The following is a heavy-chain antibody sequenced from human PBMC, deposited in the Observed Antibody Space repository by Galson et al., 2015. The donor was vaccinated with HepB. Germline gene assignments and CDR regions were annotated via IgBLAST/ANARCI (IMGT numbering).Heavy chain of an antibody. D-gene: IGHD5/OR15-5a*01. CDR1: FSDYY. V-gene: IGHV4-34*01. Sequence: FSDYYMSWIRQTPGKGLEWIGEISHGGRTHYNPALRSRLGISVDLSKNEISLNLRSVTAADTGVYYCARVYSVKYCWDYWGQGTLVTVSP. CDR2: ISHGGRT. CDR3: ARVYSVKYCWDY. J-gene: IGHJ4*02.